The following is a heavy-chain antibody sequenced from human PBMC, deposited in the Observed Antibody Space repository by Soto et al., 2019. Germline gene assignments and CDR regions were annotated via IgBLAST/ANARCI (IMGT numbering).Heavy chain of an antibody. CDR1: GFTFSSYG. D-gene: IGHD2-2*01. Sequence: QVQLVESGGGVVQPGRSLRLSCAASGFTFSSYGMHWVRQAPGKGLEWVAVISYDGSNKYYADSVKGRFTISRDNSKNTLYLQMNSLRAEDTAVYYCAKAHAQIVLGYGMDVWGQGTTVTVSS. CDR3: AKAHAQIVLGYGMDV. V-gene: IGHV3-30*18. CDR2: ISYDGSNK. J-gene: IGHJ6*02.